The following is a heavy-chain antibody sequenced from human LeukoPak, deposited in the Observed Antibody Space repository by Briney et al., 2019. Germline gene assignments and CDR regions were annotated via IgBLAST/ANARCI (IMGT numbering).Heavy chain of an antibody. CDR2: INPSGGST. D-gene: IGHD4-11*01. J-gene: IGHJ6*02. V-gene: IGHV1-46*01. CDR3: ARAGMTTVTAYYYGMDV. CDR1: VYTFTSYY. Sequence: ASVKVSCKASVYTFTSYYMHWVRQAPGQGLEWMGIINPSGGSTSYAQKFQGRVTLTRDTSTSTVYMELSSLRSEDTAVYYCARAGMTTVTAYYYGMDVWGQGTTVTVSS.